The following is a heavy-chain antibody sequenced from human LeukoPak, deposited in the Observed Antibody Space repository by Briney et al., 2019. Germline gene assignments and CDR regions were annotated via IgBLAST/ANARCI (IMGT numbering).Heavy chain of an antibody. D-gene: IGHD2-21*01. CDR1: GGSISSYY. J-gene: IGHJ6*03. CDR2: IYYSGST. V-gene: IGHV4-59*01. Sequence: SETLSLTCTVSGGSISSYYWSWIRQPPGKGLEWIGYIYYSGSTNYNPSLKSRVTISVDTSKNQFSLKLSSVTAADTAVHYCARDYCGGDCYEDYYYYYMDVWGKGTTVTVSS. CDR3: ARDYCGGDCYEDYYYYYMDV.